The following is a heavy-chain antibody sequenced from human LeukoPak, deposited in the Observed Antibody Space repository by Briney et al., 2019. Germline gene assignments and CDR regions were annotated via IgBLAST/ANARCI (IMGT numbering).Heavy chain of an antibody. CDR1: GFSITDWP. J-gene: IGHJ4*02. CDR3: AAGHQNSLEGY. Sequence: GGSLRLSCAASGFSITDWPLSWVRQAPGEGLEWVSAIGVRTHYADSVKGRFTISRDGSKITLYLQMNSLTVEDTAIYFCAAGHQNSLEGYWGQGTLVSVAS. V-gene: IGHV3-23*01. CDR2: IGVRT. D-gene: IGHD1-1*01.